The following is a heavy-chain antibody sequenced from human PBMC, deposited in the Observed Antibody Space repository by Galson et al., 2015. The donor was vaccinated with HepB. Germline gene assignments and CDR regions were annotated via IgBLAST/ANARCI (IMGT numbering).Heavy chain of an antibody. Sequence: SLRLSCAASGFTFSRYWMNWVRQAPGKGLEWVANINQDGSEKYYVDSVKGRFTISRDNAKNSLYLQMNSLRAEDTALYYCVAGVRGAYWGQGILVTVSS. CDR1: GFTFSRYW. D-gene: IGHD3-10*01. CDR2: INQDGSEK. J-gene: IGHJ4*02. V-gene: IGHV3-7*03. CDR3: VAGVRGAY.